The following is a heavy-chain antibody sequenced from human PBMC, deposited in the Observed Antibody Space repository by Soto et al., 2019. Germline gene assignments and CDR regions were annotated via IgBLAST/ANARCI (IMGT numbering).Heavy chain of an antibody. CDR2: IYYSGST. J-gene: IGHJ6*02. V-gene: IGHV4-59*08. CDR3: ARLNGYCVSTGCHGYYGMDV. Sequence: PSETLSLTCTVSGGSISSYYWSWIRQPPGKGLEWIGFIYYSGSTNYNPSLQSRVTISADTSMNEFSLRLSSVTAADTAVYYCARLNGYCVSTGCHGYYGMDVWGQGTTVTVSS. CDR1: GGSISSYY. D-gene: IGHD2-2*03.